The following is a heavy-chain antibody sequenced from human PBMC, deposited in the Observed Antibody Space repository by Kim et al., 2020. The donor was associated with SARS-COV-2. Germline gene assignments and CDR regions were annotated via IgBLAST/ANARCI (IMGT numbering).Heavy chain of an antibody. D-gene: IGHD6-19*01. CDR1: GGSFSGYY. Sequence: SQTLSLTCAVYGGSFSGYYWSWIRQPPGKGLEWIGEINHSGSTNYNPSLKSRVTISVDTSKNQFSLKLSSVTAADTAVYYCARGRGSSGWKGRGCFDYWGQGTLVTVSS. CDR3: ARGRGSSGWKGRGCFDY. CDR2: INHSGST. V-gene: IGHV4-34*01. J-gene: IGHJ4*02.